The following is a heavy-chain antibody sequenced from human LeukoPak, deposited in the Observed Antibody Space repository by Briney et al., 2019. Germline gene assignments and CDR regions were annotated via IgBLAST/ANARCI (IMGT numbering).Heavy chain of an antibody. V-gene: IGHV3-23*01. CDR3: AKEYYVLLVYALGGSFDY. CDR2: ISGNGRST. Sequence: GGSLRLSCAASGFTFSSYAMSWVRQAPGKGLELVSTISGNGRSTYYGDSVKGRFTISRDNSKNTLSLQMNSLRAEDTAVYYCAKEYYVLLVYALGGSFDYWGRGTLVTVSS. J-gene: IGHJ4*02. CDR1: GFTFSSYA. D-gene: IGHD2-8*02.